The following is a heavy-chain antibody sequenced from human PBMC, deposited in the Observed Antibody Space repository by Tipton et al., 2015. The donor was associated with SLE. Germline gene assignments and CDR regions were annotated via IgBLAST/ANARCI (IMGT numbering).Heavy chain of an antibody. D-gene: IGHD3/OR15-3a*01. CDR1: GGSISSHY. CDR3: ARLWDSSSAPRFDY. J-gene: IGHJ4*02. Sequence: TLSLTCTVSGGSISSHYWSWIRQPPGKGLEWIAYIYYSGSTNYNPSLKSRVTISVDTSKNQFSLNLSSVTAADTALYYCARLWDSSSAPRFDYWGQGTLVTVSS. CDR2: IYYSGST. V-gene: IGHV4-59*08.